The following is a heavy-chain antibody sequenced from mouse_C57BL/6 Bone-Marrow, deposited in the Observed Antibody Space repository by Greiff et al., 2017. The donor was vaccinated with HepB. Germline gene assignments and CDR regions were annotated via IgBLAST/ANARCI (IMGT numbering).Heavy chain of an antibody. CDR2: IDPGSGST. J-gene: IGHJ3*01. CDR3: ANFYYDYDGWFAY. V-gene: IGHV1-55*01. D-gene: IGHD2-4*01. CDR1: GYTFTSYW. Sequence: VQLQQPGAELVKPGASVKMSCKASGYTFTSYWITWVKQRPGQGLEWIGDIDPGSGSTNYNEKFKSKATLTVDTSSSTAYMQLSSLTSEDSAVYYCANFYYDYDGWFAYWGQGTRVTVSA.